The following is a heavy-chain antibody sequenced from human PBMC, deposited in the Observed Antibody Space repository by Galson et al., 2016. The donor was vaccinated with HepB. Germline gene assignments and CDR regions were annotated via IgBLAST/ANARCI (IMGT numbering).Heavy chain of an antibody. CDR3: ARVNYYDSDGYYFPSAFDV. Sequence: TLSLTCTVSGGSIISGGYSWSWIRQPPGKALEWLALIEWADDKYFSTSLKTRLNISKDMSTNQVVLTLTNVDPVDTATYFCARVNYYDSDGYYFPSAFDVWGQGAMVTVSS. D-gene: IGHD3-22*01. J-gene: IGHJ3*01. CDR2: IEWADDK. V-gene: IGHV2-70*01. CDR1: GGSIISGGYS.